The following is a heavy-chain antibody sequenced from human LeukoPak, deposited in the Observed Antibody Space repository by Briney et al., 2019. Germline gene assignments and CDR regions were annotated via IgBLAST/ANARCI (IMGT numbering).Heavy chain of an antibody. J-gene: IGHJ4*02. CDR2: IEQDGSEK. D-gene: IGHD1-14*01. CDR3: ARNVYRTFDS. CDR1: GFTFSTYW. V-gene: IGHV3-7*01. Sequence: GGSLRLSSAASGFTFSTYWMSWVRQAPGKGLEWVANIEQDGSEKYYVDSVKDRFTISRDNAKNSLYLQMNSLRVEDTAVYYCARNVYRTFDSWDQGTLVTVSS.